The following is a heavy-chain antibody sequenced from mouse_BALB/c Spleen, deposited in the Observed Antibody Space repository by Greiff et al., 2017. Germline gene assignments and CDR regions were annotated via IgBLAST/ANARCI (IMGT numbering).Heavy chain of an antibody. D-gene: IGHD4-1*01. J-gene: IGHJ1*01. CDR3: ARDLTGDWYFDV. CDR1: GFNIKDTY. V-gene: IGHV14-3*02. CDR2: IDPANGNT. Sequence: EVKLVESGAELVKPGASVKLSCTASGFNIKDTYMHWVKQRPEQGLEWIGRIDPANGNTKYDPKFQGKATITADTSSNTAYLQLSSLTSEDTAVYYCARDLTGDWYFDVWGAGTTVTVSS.